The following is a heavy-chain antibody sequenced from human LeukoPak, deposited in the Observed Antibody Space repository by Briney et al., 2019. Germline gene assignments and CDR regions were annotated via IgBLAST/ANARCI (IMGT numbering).Heavy chain of an antibody. V-gene: IGHV3-33*01. CDR3: AREGYYGDFHFDY. J-gene: IGHJ4*02. CDR1: GFTFSSYG. CDR2: IWYDGSNK. D-gene: IGHD4-17*01. Sequence: SGGSLRLSCAASGFTFSSYGMHWVRQAPGKGLEWVAVIWYDGSNKYYADSVKGRFTISRDNSKSTLYLQMNSLRAEDTAVYYCAREGYYGDFHFDYWGQGTLVTVSS.